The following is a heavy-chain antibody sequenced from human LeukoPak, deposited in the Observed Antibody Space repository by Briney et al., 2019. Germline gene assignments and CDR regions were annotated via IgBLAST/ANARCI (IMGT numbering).Heavy chain of an antibody. D-gene: IGHD6-13*01. CDR2: IYYSGST. J-gene: IGHJ5*02. CDR3: ARVIIAAAATGWFDP. V-gene: IGHV4-39*07. CDR1: GGSISSSSYY. Sequence: SETLSLTCTVSGGSISSSSYYWGWIRQPPGKGLGWIGSIYYSGSTYYNPSLKSRVTISVDTSKNQFSLKLSSVTAADTAVYYCARVIIAAAATGWFDPWGQGTLVTVSS.